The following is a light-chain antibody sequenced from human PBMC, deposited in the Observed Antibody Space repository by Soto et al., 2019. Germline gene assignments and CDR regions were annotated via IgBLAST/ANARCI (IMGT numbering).Light chain of an antibody. CDR3: QQRNNWPIT. CDR1: QSIRSS. Sequence: VLTKSAATLSLSPGERATLSCRASQSIRSSLAWYQQKPGQAPRLLIYDASNRATGIPVRFSGSGSGTDFTLTISSLEPEDFALYYCQQRNNWPITFGQGTRLEIK. V-gene: IGKV3-11*01. CDR2: DAS. J-gene: IGKJ5*01.